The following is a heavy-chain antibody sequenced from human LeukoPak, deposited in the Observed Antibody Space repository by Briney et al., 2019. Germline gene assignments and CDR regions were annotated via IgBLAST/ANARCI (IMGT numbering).Heavy chain of an antibody. Sequence: PGGSLRLSCAASGFTFDDYAMHWVRQAPGKGLEWVSGISWNSGSIGYADSVKGRFTISRDNAKNSLYLQMNSLRAEDMALYYCAKDISWRSVPAFDIWGQGTMVTVSS. CDR3: AKDISWRSVPAFDI. J-gene: IGHJ3*02. CDR2: ISWNSGSI. CDR1: GFTFDDYA. D-gene: IGHD3-3*01. V-gene: IGHV3-9*03.